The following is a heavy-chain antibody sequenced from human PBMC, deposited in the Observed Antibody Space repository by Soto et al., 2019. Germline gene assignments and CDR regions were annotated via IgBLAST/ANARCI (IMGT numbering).Heavy chain of an antibody. D-gene: IGHD6-13*01. Sequence: PSETLSLTCTVSGGSISSYYWSWIRQPAGKGLEWIGRIYTGGSTKYNPSLTSRVTMSADTSKNQFSLKLNSVTAADTAVYYCARDSGKAAALRFDHWGPGTLVTVFS. J-gene: IGHJ5*02. CDR2: IYTGGST. V-gene: IGHV4-4*07. CDR3: ARDSGKAAALRFDH. CDR1: GGSISSYY.